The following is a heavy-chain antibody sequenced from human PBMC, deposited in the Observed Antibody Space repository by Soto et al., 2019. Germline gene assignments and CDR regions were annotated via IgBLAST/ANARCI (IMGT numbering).Heavy chain of an antibody. Sequence: SGPTLVNPTQTLTLTCTFSGFSLSTSGVGVGWIRQPPGKALEWLALIYWDDDKRYSPSLKSRLTITKDASKNRVVLTMTNMDPVDTATYYCAHLTSEVRFLEWNNWFDPWGQGTLVPVSS. J-gene: IGHJ5*02. CDR3: AHLTSEVRFLEWNNWFDP. D-gene: IGHD3-3*01. V-gene: IGHV2-5*02. CDR2: IYWDDDK. CDR1: GFSLSTSGVG.